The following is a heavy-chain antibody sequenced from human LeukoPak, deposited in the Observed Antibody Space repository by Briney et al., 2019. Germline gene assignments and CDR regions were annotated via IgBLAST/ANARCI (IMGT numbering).Heavy chain of an antibody. Sequence: GGSLRLSCAASGFTFSSYAMHWVRQAPGKGLAWVAVISYDGSNKYYADSVKGRFTISRDNSKNTLYLQMNSLRAEDTAVYYCARDRGGDWFDPWGQGTLVTVSS. CDR2: ISYDGSNK. D-gene: IGHD3-10*01. CDR1: GFTFSSYA. J-gene: IGHJ5*02. CDR3: ARDRGGDWFDP. V-gene: IGHV3-30-3*01.